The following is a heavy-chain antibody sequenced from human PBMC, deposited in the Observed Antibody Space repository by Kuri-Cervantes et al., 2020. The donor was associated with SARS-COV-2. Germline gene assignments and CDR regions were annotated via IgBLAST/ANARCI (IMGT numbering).Heavy chain of an antibody. CDR2: ISGSGGST. V-gene: IGHV3-23*01. CDR3: AKDLRAAAAGFDY. J-gene: IGHJ4*02. CDR1: GFTFSSYA. D-gene: IGHD6-13*01. Sequence: GESLKISCAASGFTFSSYAMSWVRQAPGKGLEWVSAISGSGGSTYYADSVKGRFTISRDNSKNTLYLQMNSLRAEDTAVYYCAKDLRAAAAGFDYWGQGTLVTVSS.